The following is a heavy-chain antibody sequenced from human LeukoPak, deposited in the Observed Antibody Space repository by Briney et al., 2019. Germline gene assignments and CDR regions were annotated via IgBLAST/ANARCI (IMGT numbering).Heavy chain of an antibody. J-gene: IGHJ4*02. V-gene: IGHV4-59*01. CDR1: GDSISRYS. Sequence: SKTLSLTCSVSGDSISRYSWNWIRQPPGKALEWIGYIYYSGSTNYNPSLKSRVAISIDTSRTYFSLKLSSVTAADTAVYFCARETGPTVFDYWGQGALVTVSS. D-gene: IGHD4-17*01. CDR2: IYYSGST. CDR3: ARETGPTVFDY.